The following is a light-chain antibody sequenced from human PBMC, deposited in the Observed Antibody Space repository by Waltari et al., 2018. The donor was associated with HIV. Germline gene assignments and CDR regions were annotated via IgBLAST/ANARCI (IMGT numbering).Light chain of an antibody. V-gene: IGLV2-23*02. CDR1: SSDVGSYNL. J-gene: IGLJ2*01. CDR3: CSYAGSRGVV. CDR2: EVT. Sequence: QSALTQPASVSGSPGQSITISCTGTSSDVGSYNLVSWYQHHPHKAPQVVIYEVTKRPSGVSNRFSGSKSGNTASLTISGRQAEDESDYYCCSYAGSRGVVFGGGTKLTVL.